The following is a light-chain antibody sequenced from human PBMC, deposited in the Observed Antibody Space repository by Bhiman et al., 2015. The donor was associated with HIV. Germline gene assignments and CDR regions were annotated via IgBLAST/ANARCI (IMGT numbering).Light chain of an antibody. CDR1: SSDVGGYDY. CDR3: SSYTSSNTYV. J-gene: IGLJ1*01. V-gene: IGLV2-14*03. CDR2: DVT. Sequence: QSALTQPASVSGSPGQSIAISCTGTSSDVGGYDYVSWYQQFPGRAPKLVIYDVTKRPSGVSNRFSASKSGNTASLTISGLQAEDEADYYCSSYTSSNTYVFGTGTKVTVL.